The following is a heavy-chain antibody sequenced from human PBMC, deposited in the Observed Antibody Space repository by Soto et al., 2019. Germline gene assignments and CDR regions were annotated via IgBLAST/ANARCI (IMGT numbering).Heavy chain of an antibody. CDR3: ARDYMVRGVMRWFDP. J-gene: IGHJ5*02. CDR2: IYHSGST. V-gene: IGHV4-4*02. Sequence: SDTLSLTCAVSGGSISSINWWSWVRQPPGKGLEWIGEIYHSGSTNYNPSLKSRVTISVDKSKNQFSLKLSSVTAADTAVYYCARDYMVRGVMRWFDPWGQGTLVTVS. CDR1: GGSISSINW. D-gene: IGHD3-10*01.